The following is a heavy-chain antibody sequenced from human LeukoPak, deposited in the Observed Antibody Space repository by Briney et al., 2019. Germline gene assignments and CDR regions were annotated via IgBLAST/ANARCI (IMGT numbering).Heavy chain of an antibody. Sequence: GGSLRLSCAASGITFSSYAMNWVRQAPGKGLEWVSAISGSGGTTYYADSVKGRFTISRDNSKNTLYLQMGTLRAEDTAVYYCAKGGGWSGLPAFDYWGQGTLVTVSS. D-gene: IGHD3-3*01. CDR2: ISGSGGTT. CDR1: GITFSSYA. V-gene: IGHV3-23*01. CDR3: AKGGGWSGLPAFDY. J-gene: IGHJ4*02.